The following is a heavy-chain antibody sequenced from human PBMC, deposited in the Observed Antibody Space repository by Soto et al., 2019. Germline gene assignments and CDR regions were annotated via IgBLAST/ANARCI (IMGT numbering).Heavy chain of an antibody. CDR2: IIPIFGTA. D-gene: IGHD6-13*01. CDR3: ARRAGDGSSSWAYYFDY. Sequence: QVQLVQSGAEVKKPGSSVKVSCKASGGTFSSYAISWVRQAPGQGLEWMGGIIPIFGTANYAQKFQGRVTITADEATSTAYMERSSLRSEDTAVYYCARRAGDGSSSWAYYFDYWGQGTLVTVSS. CDR1: GGTFSSYA. J-gene: IGHJ4*02. V-gene: IGHV1-69*01.